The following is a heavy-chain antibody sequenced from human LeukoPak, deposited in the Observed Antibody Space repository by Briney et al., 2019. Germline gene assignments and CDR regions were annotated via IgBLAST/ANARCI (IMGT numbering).Heavy chain of an antibody. CDR1: GFTFGDYA. CDR3: TKFFLGRRDYVWESYRYLAFDI. Sequence: GGSLRLSCTASGFTFGDYAMSWFRQAPGKGLEWVGFIRSKAYGGTTEYAASVKGRFTISRDDSKSIAYLQMNSLKTEDTAVYYCTKFFLGRRDYVWESYRYLAFDIWGHGTMVTVSS. J-gene: IGHJ3*02. D-gene: IGHD3-16*02. V-gene: IGHV3-49*03. CDR2: IRSKAYGGTT.